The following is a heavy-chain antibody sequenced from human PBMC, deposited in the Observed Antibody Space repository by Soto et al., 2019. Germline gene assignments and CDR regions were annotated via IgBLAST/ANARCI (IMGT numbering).Heavy chain of an antibody. Sequence: EVQLVESGGGLVQPGGSLRLSCAASGFTVSSNYMSWVRQAPGKGLEWVSVIYSGGSTYYADSVKGRFTISRDNSKNTLYLQMNTLRAEDTAVYYCARDRIPTGMDVWGQGTTVTVSS. CDR3: ARDRIPTGMDV. V-gene: IGHV3-66*01. J-gene: IGHJ6*02. CDR1: GFTVSSNY. CDR2: IYSGGST.